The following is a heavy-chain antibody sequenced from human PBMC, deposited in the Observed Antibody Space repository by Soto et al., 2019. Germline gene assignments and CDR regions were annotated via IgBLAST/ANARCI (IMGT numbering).Heavy chain of an antibody. V-gene: IGHV3-33*01. CDR1: GFTFSSYG. D-gene: IGHD1-26*01. CDR2: IWYDGSNK. J-gene: IGHJ6*02. CDR3: ARHGAIDTYGMDV. Sequence: PGGSLRLSCAASGFTFSSYGMHWVRQAPGKGLEWVAVIWYDGSNKYYADSVKGRFTISRDNSKNTLYLQMNSLRAEDTAVYYCARHGAIDTYGMDVWGQGTTVTVSS.